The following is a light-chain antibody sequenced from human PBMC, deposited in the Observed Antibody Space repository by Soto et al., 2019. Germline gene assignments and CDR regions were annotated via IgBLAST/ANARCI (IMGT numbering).Light chain of an antibody. CDR1: QSITNH. CDR3: QQSYSSPPT. CDR2: AAS. V-gene: IGKV1-39*01. J-gene: IGKJ1*01. Sequence: DIQMTQSPSSLSASVGDTVTITCRASQSITNHLNWYQQKPGKAPKLLIFAASSLQSGVPSRFSSSRSGPDFTLTISSLQPEDFATYYCQQSYSSPPTFGQGTTVDIK.